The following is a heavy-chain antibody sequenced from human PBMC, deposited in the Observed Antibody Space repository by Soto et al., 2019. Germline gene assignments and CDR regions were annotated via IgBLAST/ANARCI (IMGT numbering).Heavy chain of an antibody. CDR2: ISYDGNNK. J-gene: IGHJ5*01. D-gene: IGHD2-8*01. Sequence: QVQLVESGGGVVQPGRSLRLSCAASGFTFSNYGIHWVRQAPGKGLEWVAVISYDGNNKYYADSVEGRFTISRDNSKNTVYLQMNSLRDEDTAMYYCAKDTCYCTQGVCLSNWFDSWGQGTLVTVSS. CDR1: GFTFSNYG. CDR3: AKDTCYCTQGVCLSNWFDS. V-gene: IGHV3-30*18.